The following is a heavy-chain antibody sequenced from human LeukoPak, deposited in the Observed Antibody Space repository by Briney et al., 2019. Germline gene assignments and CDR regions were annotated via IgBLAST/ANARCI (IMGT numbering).Heavy chain of an antibody. J-gene: IGHJ4*02. CDR1: GFTFDDYA. CDR2: ISWDGGST. Sequence: GGSLRLSCAASGFTFDDYAMHWVRHAPVKGLEWVSLISWDGGSTYYADSVKGRFTISRDNSKNSLYLQMNSLRAEDTALYYCAKGYYYDSSGYRGDFDYWGQGTLVTVSS. D-gene: IGHD3-22*01. CDR3: AKGYYYDSSGYRGDFDY. V-gene: IGHV3-43D*04.